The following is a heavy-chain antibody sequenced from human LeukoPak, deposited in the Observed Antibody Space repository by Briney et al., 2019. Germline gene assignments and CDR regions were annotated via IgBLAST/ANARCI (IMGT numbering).Heavy chain of an antibody. D-gene: IGHD4-17*01. Sequence: GGSLRLSCAASGLTISNNYWHWVRQAPGKRLEWVSIIYANGDTPYAASVRGRFTFSRDNSKNTLYLQMNSLRAEDTAVYYCAHGGYPLTYWGQGTLVTVSS. J-gene: IGHJ4*02. V-gene: IGHV3-66*01. CDR3: AHGGYPLTY. CDR2: IYANGDT. CDR1: GLTISNNY.